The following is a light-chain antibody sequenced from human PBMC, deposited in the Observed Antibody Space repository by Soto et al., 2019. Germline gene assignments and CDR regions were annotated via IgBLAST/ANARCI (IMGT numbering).Light chain of an antibody. CDR2: KAS. Sequence: DIQMTQSPSTLSGSVGDRVTITCRASQTISSWLAWYQQKPGKAPKLLIYKASTLKSGVPSRFSGSGSGTEFTITISRLQPDDFATYYCQHYNSYSEAFGKGTKVELK. V-gene: IGKV1-5*03. J-gene: IGKJ1*01. CDR3: QHYNSYSEA. CDR1: QTISSW.